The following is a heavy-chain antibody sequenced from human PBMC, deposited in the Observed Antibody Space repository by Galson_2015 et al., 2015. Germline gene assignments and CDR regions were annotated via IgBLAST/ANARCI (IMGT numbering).Heavy chain of an antibody. D-gene: IGHD3-10*01. V-gene: IGHV4-59*01. CDR1: GGSISNYY. J-gene: IGHJ4*02. Sequence: SETLSLTCTVSGGSISNYYWSWIRQPPGKGLEWIGYIYYSGNTNSNPSLKSRVTISVDTSKNQFSLNLSSVTAADTAVYYCARGGESYYGSGSFDYWGQGTLVTVSS. CDR2: IYYSGNT. CDR3: ARGGESYYGSGSFDY.